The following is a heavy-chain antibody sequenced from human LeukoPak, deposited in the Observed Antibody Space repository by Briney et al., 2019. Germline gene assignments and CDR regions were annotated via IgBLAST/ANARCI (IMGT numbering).Heavy chain of an antibody. Sequence: GWSLRLSCAASGFSFSAYWMTWVRQAPGTGLEWVANIKPAGSETYYVDPVKGRFSSSRDNAKNLVYLQMNSLRAEDTAVYHCARFGYVAAVDVWGQGTPVTVSS. V-gene: IGHV3-7*01. J-gene: IGHJ4*02. CDR1: GFSFSAYW. CDR2: IKPAGSET. D-gene: IGHD2-15*01. CDR3: ARFGYVAAVDV.